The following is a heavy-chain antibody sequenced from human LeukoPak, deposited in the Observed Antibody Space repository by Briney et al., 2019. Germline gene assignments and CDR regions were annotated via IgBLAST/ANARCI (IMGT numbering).Heavy chain of an antibody. CDR2: IYYSGST. CDR1: GGSISSSSDY. V-gene: IGHV4-39*01. J-gene: IGHJ6*03. CDR3: ARHREGPNYYYMDV. Sequence: SETLSLTCTVSGGSISSSSDYWGWIRQPPGKGLEWIGSIYYSGSTYYNPSLKSRVTISVDTSKNQFSLKLSSVTAADTAVYYCARHREGPNYYYMDVWGKGTTVTVSS.